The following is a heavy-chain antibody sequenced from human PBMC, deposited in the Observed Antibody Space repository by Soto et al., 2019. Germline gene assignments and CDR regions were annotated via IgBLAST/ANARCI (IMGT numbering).Heavy chain of an antibody. D-gene: IGHD3-22*01. V-gene: IGHV3-30*18. CDR3: AKTATYVDGYDNTGYSSEDY. CDR1: GFTFSDFG. CDR2: ISHDGSKR. Sequence: PGWSLRLSCEVSGFTFSDFGLDWVRQAPGKGLEWVAIISHDGSKRFYADSVKVRFTISRDNSKNTLYLQMSSLRPEDTALYYCAKTATYVDGYDNTGYSSEDYWGHGTLVTVSS. J-gene: IGHJ4*01.